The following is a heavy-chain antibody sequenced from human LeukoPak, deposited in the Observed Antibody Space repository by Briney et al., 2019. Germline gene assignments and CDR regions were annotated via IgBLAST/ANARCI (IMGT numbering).Heavy chain of an antibody. Sequence: ASVKVSCKASGYTFTGYYMHWVRQAPGQGLEWMGWINPNSGGTNYAQKFQGRVTMTRDTSISTAYMELSRLRSDDTAVYYCARRGYCSSTSCFYWGDYYYYRDVWGKGTTVTISS. V-gene: IGHV1-2*02. J-gene: IGHJ6*03. CDR2: INPNSGGT. CDR3: ARRGYCSSTSCFYWGDYYYYRDV. CDR1: GYTFTGYY. D-gene: IGHD2-2*01.